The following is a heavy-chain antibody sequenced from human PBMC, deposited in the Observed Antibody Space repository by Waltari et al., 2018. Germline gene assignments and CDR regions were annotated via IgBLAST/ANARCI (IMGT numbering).Heavy chain of an antibody. D-gene: IGHD4-17*01. V-gene: IGHV3-48*01. CDR1: GFTFSTSS. CDR2: IRSSSRTI. CDR3: VRDPQYGACAFDY. Sequence: EVQLVESGGGLVQPGGSLRLSCSASGFTFSTSSMNWVRQAPGKGLEWVSYIRSSSRTIYYADSVKGRFTISRDNAKNSLYLQMNSLRAEDTAVYYCVRDPQYGACAFDYWGQGTLVTVSS. J-gene: IGHJ4*02.